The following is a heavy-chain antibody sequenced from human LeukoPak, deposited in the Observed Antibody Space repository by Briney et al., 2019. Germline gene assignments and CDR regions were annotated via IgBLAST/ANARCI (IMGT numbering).Heavy chain of an antibody. CDR2: IIPILGIA. Sequence: ASVKVSCKASGGTFSSYAISWVRQAPGQGLEWMGRIIPILGIANYAQKFQGRVTITADKSTSTAYMELSSLRAEDTAVYYCAKKPGSWLPHLYYFDSWGQGTLVTVSS. CDR1: GGTFSSYA. J-gene: IGHJ4*02. D-gene: IGHD6-13*01. V-gene: IGHV1-69*04. CDR3: AKKPGSWLPHLYYFDS.